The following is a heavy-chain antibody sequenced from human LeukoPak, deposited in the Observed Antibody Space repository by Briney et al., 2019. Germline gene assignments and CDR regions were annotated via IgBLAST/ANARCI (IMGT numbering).Heavy chain of an antibody. CDR2: ISGSGGTT. J-gene: IGHJ4*02. Sequence: GGSLRLSCAASGFTFSSYAMSWVRQAPGKGLEWVSTISGSGGTTYYADSVRGRFTISRDNSKNTLYLQMNSLRAEDTAVYYCAKGGGYYDSSGWGYFDYWGQGTLVTVSS. D-gene: IGHD3-22*01. CDR3: AKGGGYYDSSGWGYFDY. CDR1: GFTFSSYA. V-gene: IGHV3-23*01.